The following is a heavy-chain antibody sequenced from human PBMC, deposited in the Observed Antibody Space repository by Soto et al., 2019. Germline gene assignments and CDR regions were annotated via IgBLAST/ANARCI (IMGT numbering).Heavy chain of an antibody. V-gene: IGHV3-21*01. CDR2: ISSSSSYI. J-gene: IGHJ4*02. CDR1: GFTFSSYS. CDR3: ARDVDGDYVFDY. D-gene: IGHD4-17*01. Sequence: EVQLVESGGGLVKPGGSLRLSCAASGFTFSSYSMNWVRKAPGKGLEWVSSISSSSSYIYYADSVKGRFTISRDNAKNSLYLQMNSLRAEDTAVYYCARDVDGDYVFDYWGQGTLVTVSS.